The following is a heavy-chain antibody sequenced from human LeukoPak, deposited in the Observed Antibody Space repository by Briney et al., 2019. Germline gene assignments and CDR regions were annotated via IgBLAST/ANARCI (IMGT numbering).Heavy chain of an antibody. CDR3: ARRNDYDFWSGNQYYFDY. CDR2: IYYSGTT. Sequence: SETLSLTCSVSGGSVSSRSHYWGWIRQSPGKGLEWIGTIYYSGTTFYNPSLQSRVSVSVDTSRDQFSLRLNSVTAADTAVYYCARRNDYDFWSGNQYYFDYWGLGTLVIVSS. CDR1: GGSVSSRSHY. V-gene: IGHV4-39*01. J-gene: IGHJ4*02. D-gene: IGHD3-3*01.